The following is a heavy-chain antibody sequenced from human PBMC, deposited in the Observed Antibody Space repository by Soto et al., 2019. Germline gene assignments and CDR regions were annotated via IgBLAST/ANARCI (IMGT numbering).Heavy chain of an antibody. J-gene: IGHJ5*02. Sequence: QVQLVQSGAEVKKPGASVKVSCKASGYTFTSYGISWVRQAPGQGLEWMGWISAYNGNTNYAQKLQGRVTMTTDTSTSTAYMELRSLRADDTAVYYCARGTEGYCSSTSCLKAVGNWFDPWGQGTLVTVSS. CDR1: GYTFTSYG. CDR2: ISAYNGNT. V-gene: IGHV1-18*01. CDR3: ARGTEGYCSSTSCLKAVGNWFDP. D-gene: IGHD2-2*01.